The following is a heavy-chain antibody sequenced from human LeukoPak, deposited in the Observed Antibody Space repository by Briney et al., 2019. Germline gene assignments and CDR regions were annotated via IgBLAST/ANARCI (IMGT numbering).Heavy chain of an antibody. Sequence: SVKVSCKASGGTFSSYAISWVRQAPGQGLEWMGGIIPIFGTANYAQKLQGRVTITTDESTSTAYVELSSLRSEDTAVYYCARGAGAAEPYYYYYYYMDVWGKGTTVTVSS. CDR1: GGTFSSYA. CDR2: IIPIFGTA. CDR3: ARGAGAAEPYYYYYYYMDV. D-gene: IGHD6-13*01. J-gene: IGHJ6*03. V-gene: IGHV1-69*05.